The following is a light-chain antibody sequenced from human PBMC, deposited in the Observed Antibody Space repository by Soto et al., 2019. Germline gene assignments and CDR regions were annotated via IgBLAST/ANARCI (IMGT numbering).Light chain of an antibody. CDR3: QQYDNLPIT. CDR1: QDISNY. Sequence: SQMTQSPSSLSASVGDRVTITCQASQDISNYLNWYQQKPGKAPKLLIYNASNLETGVPSRFSGSGSGTDFTFTISSLQPEDIATYYCQQYDNLPITFGQETRLEIK. V-gene: IGKV1-33*01. J-gene: IGKJ5*01. CDR2: NAS.